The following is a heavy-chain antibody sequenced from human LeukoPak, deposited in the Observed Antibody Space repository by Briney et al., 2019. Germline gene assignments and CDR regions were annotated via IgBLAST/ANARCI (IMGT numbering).Heavy chain of an antibody. V-gene: IGHV3-7*03. Sequence: GGSLRLSCPASGFSLSGYWMSWVRQAPGKGPEWLANIKEGGSRRYYWESVRGRFTISRDNSENSLYLQMNSLRAEDTAVYYCATHWRGRWGQGTLVTVSS. CDR3: ATHWRGR. D-gene: IGHD1-1*01. CDR2: IKEGGSRR. CDR1: GFSLSGYW. J-gene: IGHJ4*02.